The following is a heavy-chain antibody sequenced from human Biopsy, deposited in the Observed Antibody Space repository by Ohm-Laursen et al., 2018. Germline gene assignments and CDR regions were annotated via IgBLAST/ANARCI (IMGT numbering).Heavy chain of an antibody. D-gene: IGHD2-21*02. CDR3: VRVSVTAYTLPRWFFDL. V-gene: IGHV4-59*01. CDR1: GDTISTYY. Sequence: TLSLTCPVSGDTISTYYWNWIRQTPGKGLEWIGYIHYTGHIRINPSLNSRATISLDTPKNQFSLKLSSVTAADTAVYYCVRVSVTAYTLPRWFFDLWGRGTLVTVSS. J-gene: IGHJ2*01. CDR2: IHYTGHI.